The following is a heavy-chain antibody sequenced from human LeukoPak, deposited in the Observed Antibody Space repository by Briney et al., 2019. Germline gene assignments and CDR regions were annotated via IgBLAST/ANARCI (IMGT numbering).Heavy chain of an antibody. D-gene: IGHD1-26*01. Sequence: GGSLRLSCAASGFSFITYNMNWVRQAPGKGLEWVSVFYRGGTIYYADSVKGRFTISRDNSKNTLYLHMNSLTAADTAVYFCARDRRGSYFSDAFDIWGQGTMVTVSS. CDR2: FYRGGTI. CDR3: ARDRRGSYFSDAFDI. J-gene: IGHJ3*02. CDR1: GFSFITYN. V-gene: IGHV3-53*01.